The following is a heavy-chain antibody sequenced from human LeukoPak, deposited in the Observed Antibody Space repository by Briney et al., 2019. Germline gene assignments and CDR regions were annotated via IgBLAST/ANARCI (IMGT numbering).Heavy chain of an antibody. CDR1: GGSISSGDYY. CDR3: ARGASKVVPAAL. V-gene: IGHV4-30-4*08. Sequence: SQTLSLTCTVSGGSISSGDYYWSWIRQPPGKGLEWIGYIYYSGSTYYNPSLKSRVTISVDTSKNQFSLKLSSATAADTAVYYCARGASKVVPAALWGQGTLVTVSS. CDR2: IYYSGST. D-gene: IGHD2-2*01. J-gene: IGHJ4*02.